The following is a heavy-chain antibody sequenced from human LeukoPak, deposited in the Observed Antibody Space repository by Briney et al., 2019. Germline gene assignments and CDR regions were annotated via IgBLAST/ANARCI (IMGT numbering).Heavy chain of an antibody. CDR3: AREGDGSRYYFDY. CDR1: EFTFSSYG. Sequence: GGSLRLSCAASEFTFSSYGMNWVRQAPGKGLEWLSHINGRGGIINYADSVKGRFTISRDNARNSLDLHMSSLGAEDTAVYYCAREGDGSRYYFDYWGQGILVTVSS. CDR2: INGRGGII. V-gene: IGHV3-48*04. J-gene: IGHJ4*02. D-gene: IGHD2-21*01.